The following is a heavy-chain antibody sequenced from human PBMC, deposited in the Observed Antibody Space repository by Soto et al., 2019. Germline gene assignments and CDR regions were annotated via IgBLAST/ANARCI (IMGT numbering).Heavy chain of an antibody. CDR1: GFTFSSYS. D-gene: IGHD6-13*01. CDR3: ARDAYSSSWNYYYYGMDV. Sequence: GGSLRLSCAASGFTFSSYSMNWVRQASGKGLEWVSSISSSSSYIYYADSVKGRFTISRDNAKNSLYLQMNSLRAEDTAVYYCARDAYSSSWNYYYYGMDVWGQGTTVTVSS. CDR2: ISSSSSYI. V-gene: IGHV3-21*01. J-gene: IGHJ6*02.